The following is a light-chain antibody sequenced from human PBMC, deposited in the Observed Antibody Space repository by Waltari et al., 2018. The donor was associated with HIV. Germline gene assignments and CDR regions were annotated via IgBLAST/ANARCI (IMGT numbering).Light chain of an antibody. Sequence: QSALTQPASVSGSPGQSINISCSGIDTNIYYQNFVSWYQQHPGKPPLLVLFGFRNRPCGLSPRFSGSRSGSTASLTISGLRSEDEGVYFCSSYTSMKRLVFGGGTELTV. CDR2: GFR. CDR3: SSYTSMKRLV. CDR1: DTNIYYQNF. V-gene: IGLV2-14*01. J-gene: IGLJ2*01.